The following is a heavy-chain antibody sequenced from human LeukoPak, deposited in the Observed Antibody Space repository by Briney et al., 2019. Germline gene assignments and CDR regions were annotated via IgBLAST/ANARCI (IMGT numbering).Heavy chain of an antibody. CDR1: GGSISSYY. Sequence: SETLSLTCTVPGGSISSYYWSWIRQPPGKGLGWIGYIYYSGSTNYNPSLKSRVTISVDTSKNQFSLKLSSVTAADTAVYYCARAVRRATVTTFYYYYYMDVWGKGTTVTISS. CDR3: ARAVRRATVTTFYYYYYMDV. J-gene: IGHJ6*03. CDR2: IYYSGST. D-gene: IGHD4-17*01. V-gene: IGHV4-59*01.